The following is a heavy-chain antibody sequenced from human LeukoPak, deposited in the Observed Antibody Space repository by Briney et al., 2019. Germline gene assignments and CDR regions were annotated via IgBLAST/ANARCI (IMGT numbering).Heavy chain of an antibody. V-gene: IGHV1-69*13. J-gene: IGHJ4*02. CDR2: IIPIFGTA. CDR1: GGTFSSYA. D-gene: IGHD5-12*01. CDR3: ARDRYSGYDLFSADY. Sequence: GASVKLSCKASGGTFSSYAISWVRHAPGQGLEWMGGIIPIFGTANYAQKFQGRVTITADESTSTAYMELRSRRSEDRAVYYCARDRYSGYDLFSADYWGQGTLVTVSS.